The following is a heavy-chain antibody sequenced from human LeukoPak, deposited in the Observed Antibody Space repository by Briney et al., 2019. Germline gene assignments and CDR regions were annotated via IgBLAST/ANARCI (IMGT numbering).Heavy chain of an antibody. V-gene: IGHV4-61*02. D-gene: IGHD2-15*01. CDR3: ARLVVVVAANWFDP. CDR2: IYTSGST. J-gene: IGHJ5*02. Sequence: SETLSLTCTVSGGSISSGSYYWSWIRQPAGTGLEWIGRIYTSGSTNYNPSLKSRVTISVDTSKNQFSLKLSSVTAADTAVYYCARLVVVVAANWFDPWGQGTLVTVSS. CDR1: GGSISSGSYY.